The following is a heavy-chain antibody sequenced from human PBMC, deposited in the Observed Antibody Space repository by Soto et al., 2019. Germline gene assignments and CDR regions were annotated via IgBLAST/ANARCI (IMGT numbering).Heavy chain of an antibody. D-gene: IGHD6-13*01. CDR2: FSWNTGSI. CDR1: GFTFDDYA. J-gene: IGHJ4*02. Sequence: EVQLVESGGGLVQPGRSLRLSCAASGFTFDDYAMHWVRQVPGKGLEWVSGFSWNTGSIEYADSVKGRFTITRDNAKNSLYLQMNSLRAEDTALYYCARSTSPSIAVGGFDYWGQGTLVTVS. V-gene: IGHV3-9*01. CDR3: ARSTSPSIAVGGFDY.